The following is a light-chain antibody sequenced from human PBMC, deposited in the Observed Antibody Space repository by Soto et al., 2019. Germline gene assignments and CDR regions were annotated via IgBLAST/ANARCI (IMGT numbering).Light chain of an antibody. J-gene: IGKJ5*01. Sequence: ELVLTQSPGTLVLSPGESATLSCRASQPVSSNFLAWYQQKPGQAPRLLIYGVSSRASGIPDRFFGSGSGTDFTLTINRLEPEDVAVYYCQQYANSPITFGQGTRLEIK. V-gene: IGKV3-20*01. CDR2: GVS. CDR3: QQYANSPIT. CDR1: QPVSSNF.